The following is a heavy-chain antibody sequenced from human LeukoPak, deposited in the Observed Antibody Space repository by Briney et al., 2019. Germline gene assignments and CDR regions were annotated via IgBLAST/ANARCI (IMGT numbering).Heavy chain of an antibody. CDR3: AREGSYYLDAFDI. CDR1: GFTFSSYA. Sequence: GGSLRLSCAASGFTFSSYAMHWVRQAPGKGLEWVAVISYDGSNKYYADSVKGRFTISRDNSKNTLYLQMNSLRAEDTAVYYCAREGSYYLDAFDIWGQGTMVTVSS. J-gene: IGHJ3*02. CDR2: ISYDGSNK. D-gene: IGHD3-10*01. V-gene: IGHV3-30-3*01.